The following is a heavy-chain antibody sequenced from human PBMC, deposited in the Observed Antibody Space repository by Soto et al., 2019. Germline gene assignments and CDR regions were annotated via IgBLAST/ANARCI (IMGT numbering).Heavy chain of an antibody. D-gene: IGHD5-12*01. V-gene: IGHV4-59*01. J-gene: IGHJ6*02. CDR1: GGSISSYY. CDR2: IYYNGST. CDR3: ARAPATIWGGVYLYFGMDV. Sequence: SETLSLTCTVSGGSISSYYWSWIRQPPGKGLEWIGYIYYNGSTNYNPSLKSRVTISVDTSKNQFSLKLTSVTAADTAVYYCARAPATIWGGVYLYFGMDVWGQGTTVTVSS.